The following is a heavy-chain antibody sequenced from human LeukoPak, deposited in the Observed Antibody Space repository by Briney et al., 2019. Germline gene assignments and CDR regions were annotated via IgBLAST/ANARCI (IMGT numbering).Heavy chain of an antibody. CDR1: GFTFSSYE. V-gene: IGHV3-48*03. CDR3: ARSVSSGWYPDIDH. D-gene: IGHD6-19*01. Sequence: GGSLRLSCAASGFTFSSYEMNWVRQAPGKGLEWVSYISSSGSTIYYADSVKGRFTISRDNAKNSLYLQMNSLRAEDTAVYYCARSVSSGWYPDIDHWGQGTLVTVSS. CDR2: ISSSGSTI. J-gene: IGHJ4*02.